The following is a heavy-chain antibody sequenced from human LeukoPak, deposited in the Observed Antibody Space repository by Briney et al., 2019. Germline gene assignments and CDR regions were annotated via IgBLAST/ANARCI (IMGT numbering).Heavy chain of an antibody. V-gene: IGHV3-73*01. CDR2: IRSKANSYAT. D-gene: IGHD3-9*01. CDR3: TRHKMYYDILTGYYKFFDY. Sequence: GGSLRLSCAASGFTFSGSAMHWVRQASGKGLEWVGRIRSKANSYATAYAASVKGRFTISRDDSKNTAYLQMNSLKTEDTAVYYCTRHKMYYDILTGYYKFFDYWGQGTLVTVSS. CDR1: GFTFSGSA. J-gene: IGHJ4*02.